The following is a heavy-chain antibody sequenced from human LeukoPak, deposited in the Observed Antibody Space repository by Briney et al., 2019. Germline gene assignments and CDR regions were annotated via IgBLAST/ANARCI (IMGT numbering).Heavy chain of an antibody. J-gene: IGHJ4*02. CDR1: GFTFNDYT. D-gene: IGHD6-13*01. V-gene: IGHV3-21*01. Sequence: GGSLRLSCAASGFTFNDYTMNWVRQAPGKGLEWVSSISSSSTYIFYADSLKGRFTISRDNATNSLYLQMNSLRAEDTAVYYCATGLPSYSSSWYPGYWGQGTLVTVSS. CDR3: ATGLPSYSSSWYPGY. CDR2: ISSSSTYI.